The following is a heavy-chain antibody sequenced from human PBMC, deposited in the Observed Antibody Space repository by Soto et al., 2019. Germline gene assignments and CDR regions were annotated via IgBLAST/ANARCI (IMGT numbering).Heavy chain of an antibody. J-gene: IGHJ3*02. CDR1: GFTFSSYS. CDR3: ARLDAFDI. CDR2: ISSSSNTI. Sequence: PGGSLRLSCAASGFTFSSYSMNWVRQAPGKGLEWVSYISSSSNTIYYADSVKGRFTSSRDNAKNSLSLQMNSLRDEDTAVYYCARLDAFDIWGRGTMVTVSS. V-gene: IGHV3-48*02.